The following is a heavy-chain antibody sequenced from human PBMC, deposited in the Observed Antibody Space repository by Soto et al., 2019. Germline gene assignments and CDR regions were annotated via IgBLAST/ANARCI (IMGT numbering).Heavy chain of an antibody. CDR2: IIPILGIA. V-gene: IGHV1-69*04. CDR1: GYTFSSYG. D-gene: IGHD6-13*01. Sequence: SVKVSCKAYGYTFSSYGLSWVRQAPGQGLEWMGRIIPILGIANYAQKFQGRVTITADKSTSTAYMELSSLRSEDTAVYYCARDHSRIAAAGPNSNWFDPWGQGTLVTVSS. CDR3: ARDHSRIAAAGPNSNWFDP. J-gene: IGHJ5*02.